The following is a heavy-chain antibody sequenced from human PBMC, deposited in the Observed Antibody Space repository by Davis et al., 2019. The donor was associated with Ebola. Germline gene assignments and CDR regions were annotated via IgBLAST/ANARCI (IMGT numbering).Heavy chain of an antibody. D-gene: IGHD7-27*01. V-gene: IGHV3-7*01. CDR2: IKKDGSEK. CDR3: ARTTDWGGIYFDY. J-gene: IGHJ4*02. Sequence: GESLKISCAVSGFNFSNYWMSWVRQAPGKGLEWVANIKKDGSEKFYVGSVKGRFTISRDNARNSLYLQMNSLRAEDTAVYFCARTTDWGGIYFDYWGRGTLVAVSS. CDR1: GFNFSNYW.